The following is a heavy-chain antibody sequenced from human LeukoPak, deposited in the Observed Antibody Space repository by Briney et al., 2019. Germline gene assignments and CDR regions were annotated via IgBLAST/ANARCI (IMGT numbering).Heavy chain of an antibody. J-gene: IGHJ4*02. CDR2: IFGSGGST. D-gene: IGHD6-19*01. CDR1: GFTFSSYA. Sequence: PGGSLRLSCAASGFTFSSYAMYWVRQAPGKGLEWVSGIFGSGGSTHYADSVKGRFTISRDNSKNTVYVQMNSLRAEDTAVYYCAKTTTGYSSGRFPGWPVDYWGQGTLVTVSS. CDR3: AKTTTGYSSGRFPGWPVDY. V-gene: IGHV3-23*01.